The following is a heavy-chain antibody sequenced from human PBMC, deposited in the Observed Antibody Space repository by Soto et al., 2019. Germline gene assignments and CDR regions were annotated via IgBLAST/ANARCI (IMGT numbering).Heavy chain of an antibody. CDR1: GFTFSSYG. D-gene: IGHD6-19*01. V-gene: IGHV3-30*18. Sequence: GGSLRLSCAASGFTFSSYGMHWVRQAPGKGLEWVAVISYDGSNKYYADSVKGRFTISRDNSKNTLYLQMNSLRAEDRAVYYCAKVRYSSGWYVDYWGQGTLVTVSS. CDR3: AKVRYSSGWYVDY. CDR2: ISYDGSNK. J-gene: IGHJ4*02.